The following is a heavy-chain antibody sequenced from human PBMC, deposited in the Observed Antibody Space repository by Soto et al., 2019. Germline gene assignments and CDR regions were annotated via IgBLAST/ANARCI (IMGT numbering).Heavy chain of an antibody. V-gene: IGHV3-74*01. J-gene: IGHJ4*02. CDR1: GFTFSSYW. CDR3: TRDSVGSSWPPPFDY. CDR2: INSDGRST. D-gene: IGHD6-13*01. Sequence: GGSLRLSCAASGFTFSSYWMHWVRQAPGKGLVWVSRINSDGRSTSYADSVKGRFTISRDNAKNTVHLQMNSLRAEDTAVYYCTRDSVGSSWPPPFDYWGQGTLVTVSS.